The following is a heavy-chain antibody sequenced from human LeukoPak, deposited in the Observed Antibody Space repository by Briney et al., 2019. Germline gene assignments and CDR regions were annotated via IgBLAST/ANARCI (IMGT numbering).Heavy chain of an antibody. D-gene: IGHD2-15*01. J-gene: IGHJ6*02. Sequence: PSQTLSLTCAVSGGSISSGGYSWSWIRQPPGKGLEWIGYIYHSGSTYYNPSLKSRVTISVDRSKNQFSLKLSSVTAADTAVYYCARWLYCSGGSCKYGMDVWGQGTTVTVSS. V-gene: IGHV4-30-2*01. CDR3: ARWLYCSGGSCKYGMDV. CDR1: GGSISSGGYS. CDR2: IYHSGST.